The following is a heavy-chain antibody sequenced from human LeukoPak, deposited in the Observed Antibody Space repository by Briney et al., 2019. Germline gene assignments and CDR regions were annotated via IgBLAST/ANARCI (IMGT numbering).Heavy chain of an antibody. J-gene: IGHJ4*03. Sequence: SETASLTCTASGGSISSYYWSWIRQPPGKGLEWIGYIYYSGNTNYNPSLKSRVTISVDTSKNQFSLKLSSVTAADTAVYYCARHSNGGDCSGGICYVFDCWGHGSLVSASS. V-gene: IGHV4-59*08. CDR2: IYYSGNT. CDR1: GGSISSYY. D-gene: IGHD2-15*01. CDR3: ARHSNGGDCSGGICYVFDC.